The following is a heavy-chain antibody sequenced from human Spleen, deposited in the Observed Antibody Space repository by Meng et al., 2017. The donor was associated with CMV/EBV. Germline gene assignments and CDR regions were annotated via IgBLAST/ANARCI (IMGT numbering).Heavy chain of an antibody. J-gene: IGHJ6*02. CDR3: GRGYCSSTSCSLRLGGMDV. D-gene: IGHD2-2*01. CDR2: IHYDGNNK. V-gene: IGHV3-30*02. Sequence: GESLKISCEASGFTFNFYDMHWVRQAPGKGLEWVAFIHYDGNNKYFADSVKGRFTISRDNSKNTLYLQMNSLRAEDTAVYYCGRGYCSSTSCSLRLGGMDVWGQGTTVTVSS. CDR1: GFTFNFYD.